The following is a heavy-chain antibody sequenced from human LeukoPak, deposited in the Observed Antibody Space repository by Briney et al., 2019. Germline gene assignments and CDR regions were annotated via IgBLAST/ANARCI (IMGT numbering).Heavy chain of an antibody. D-gene: IGHD3-10*02. CDR1: GFTFSSFS. J-gene: IGHJ6*04. CDR3: AELGITMIGGV. V-gene: IGHV3-21*01. Sequence: GRSLRLSCAASGFTFSSFSMNWVRQAPGKGLEWVSSISSSSSYIYYADSVKGRFTISRDNAKNSLYLQMNSLRAKDTAVYYCAELGITMIGGVWGKGTTVTISS. CDR2: ISSSSSYI.